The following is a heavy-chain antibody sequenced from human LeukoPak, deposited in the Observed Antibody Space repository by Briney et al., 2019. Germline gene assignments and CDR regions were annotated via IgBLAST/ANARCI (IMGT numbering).Heavy chain of an antibody. CDR1: GFTFSDYW. D-gene: IGHD1-26*01. V-gene: IGHV3-7*01. Sequence: GGSLRLSCAASGFTFSDYWGNWVRQSPGKGLEWVANIKQDGSERKYLDSVKGRFTISRDNAKNSLYLQMDFLRVEDTAVYYCVRGGRGERPNCWGQGTLVTVSS. CDR2: IKQDGSER. J-gene: IGHJ4*02. CDR3: VRGGRGERPNC.